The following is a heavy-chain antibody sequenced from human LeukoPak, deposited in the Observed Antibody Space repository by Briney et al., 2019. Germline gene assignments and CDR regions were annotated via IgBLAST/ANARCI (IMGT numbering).Heavy chain of an antibody. CDR2: INPSDGST. J-gene: IGHJ4*02. V-gene: IGHV1-46*01. Sequence: ASVKVSCKASGYTFTNYFLNWVRQAPGQGLEWMGLINPSDGSTNYAQRFQDRVTVTRDRSTSTVYMEVSSLRSEETAVYYCARDGQNDYGGDSGFDSWSQGTLVTVSS. CDR3: ARDGQNDYGGDSGFDS. CDR1: GYTFTNYF. D-gene: IGHD4-23*01.